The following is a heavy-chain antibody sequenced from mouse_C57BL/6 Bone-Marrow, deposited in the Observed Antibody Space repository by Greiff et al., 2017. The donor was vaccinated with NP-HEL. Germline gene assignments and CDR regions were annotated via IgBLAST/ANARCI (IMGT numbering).Heavy chain of an antibody. CDR1: GYTFTSYW. D-gene: IGHD2-2*01. J-gene: IGHJ4*01. V-gene: IGHV1-69*01. Sequence: QVQLQQPGAELVMPGASVKLSCKASGYTFTSYWMHWVKQRPGQGLEWIGEIDPSDSYTNYNQKFKGKSTLTVDKSSSTAYMQLSSLTSEDSAVYYCALWLRRRGYAMDYWGQGTSVTVSS. CDR2: IDPSDSYT. CDR3: ALWLRRRGYAMDY.